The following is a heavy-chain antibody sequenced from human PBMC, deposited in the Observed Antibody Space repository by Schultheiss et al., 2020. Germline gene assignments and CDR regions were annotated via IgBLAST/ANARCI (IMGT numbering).Heavy chain of an antibody. CDR3: ARSRGMWLVKRKNWFDP. CDR1: GYTFTGYY. Sequence: GGSLRLSCKASGYTFTGYYMHWVRQAPGQGLEWMGRINPNSGGTNYAQKFQGRVTMTRDTSISTAYMELSSLRSEDTAVYYCARSRGMWLVKRKNWFDPWGQGTLVTVSS. V-gene: IGHV1-2*06. CDR2: INPNSGGT. J-gene: IGHJ5*02. D-gene: IGHD6-19*01.